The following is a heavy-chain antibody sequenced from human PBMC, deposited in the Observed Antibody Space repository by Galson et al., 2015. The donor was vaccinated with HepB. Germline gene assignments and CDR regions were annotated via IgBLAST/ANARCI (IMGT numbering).Heavy chain of an antibody. CDR2: IWYDGSNK. V-gene: IGHV3-33*08. CDR1: GFTFSSYG. CDR3: ARGFGEVDYGMDV. D-gene: IGHD3-10*01. Sequence: SLRLSCAASGFTFSSYGMHWVRQAPGKGLEWVAVIWYDGSNKYYADSVKGRFTISRDNSKNTLYLQMNSLRAEDTAVYYCARGFGEVDYGMDVWGQGTTVTVSS. J-gene: IGHJ6*02.